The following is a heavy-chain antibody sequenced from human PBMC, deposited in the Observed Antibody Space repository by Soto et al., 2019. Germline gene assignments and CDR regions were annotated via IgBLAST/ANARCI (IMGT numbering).Heavy chain of an antibody. D-gene: IGHD3-16*01. Sequence: ASVKVSCKVSGYTLTELSMHWVRQAPGKGLEWMGWINPYNANTNYAQKLQGRVTMTTDTSTSTAYMDLRSLTSDDTAVYYCARDRVAGIWGDAFDIWGQGTMVTVSS. CDR3: ARDRVAGIWGDAFDI. J-gene: IGHJ3*02. CDR1: GYTLTELS. V-gene: IGHV1-18*01. CDR2: INPYNANT.